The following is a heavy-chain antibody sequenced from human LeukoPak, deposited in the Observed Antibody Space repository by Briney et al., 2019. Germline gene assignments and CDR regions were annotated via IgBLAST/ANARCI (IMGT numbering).Heavy chain of an antibody. V-gene: IGHV3-48*02. D-gene: IGHD4-17*01. CDR3: ARDSAHYEGDFFDF. Sequence: PGGSLRLSCAASGFTFSTYPMNWVRQAPGKGLEWVSYISSSISTMYYADSVEGRFTISRDHAKNSLYLQMNSLRDEDAAVYYSARDSAHYEGDFFDFWGQGTLVTVSS. CDR2: ISSSISTM. CDR1: GFTFSTYP. J-gene: IGHJ4*02.